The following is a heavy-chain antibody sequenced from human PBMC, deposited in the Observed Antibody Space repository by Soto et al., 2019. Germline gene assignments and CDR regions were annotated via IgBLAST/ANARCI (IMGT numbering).Heavy chain of an antibody. V-gene: IGHV4-31*11. J-gene: IGHJ4*02. CDR2: IYYSGAT. CDR3: AREDLSSSSTSSFDY. D-gene: IGHD6-6*01. CDR1: GDSVKSAGYF. Sequence: SETLSLTCAVSGDSVKSAGYFLAWIRQPPGKGLEWIGHIYYSGATSYNPSLKSRVTISMDTSKNQFSLTLTSATAADTAVYFCAREDLSSSSTSSFDYWGQVTPVPVS.